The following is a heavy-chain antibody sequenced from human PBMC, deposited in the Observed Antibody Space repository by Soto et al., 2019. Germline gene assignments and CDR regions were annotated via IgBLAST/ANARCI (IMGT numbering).Heavy chain of an antibody. CDR1: GFTFSDHY. CDR2: TRNKANSYAT. CDR3: ASSLGYCSSTTCHHYYFDY. V-gene: IGHV3-72*01. Sequence: GGSLRLSCAASGFTFSDHYMDWVRQAPGKGLEWVGRTRNKANSYATEYAASVKGRFTISRDDSKNSLYLQMNSLKTEDTAVYYCASSLGYCSSTTCHHYYFDYWGQGTPVTVSS. J-gene: IGHJ4*02. D-gene: IGHD2-2*01.